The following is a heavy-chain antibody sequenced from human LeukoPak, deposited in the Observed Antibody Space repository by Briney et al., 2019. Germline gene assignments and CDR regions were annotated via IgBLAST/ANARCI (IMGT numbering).Heavy chain of an antibody. CDR3: ARGGRCSSTSCYRPFDY. CDR1: GGSFSGYY. Sequence: SETLSRTCAVYGGSFSGYYWSWIRQPPGKGLEWIGEINHSGSTNYNPSLKRRVTISVATSKNQFSLKLSSVTAADTAVYYCARGGRCSSTSCYRPFDYWGQGTLVTVSS. CDR2: INHSGST. J-gene: IGHJ4*02. D-gene: IGHD2-2*02. V-gene: IGHV4-34*01.